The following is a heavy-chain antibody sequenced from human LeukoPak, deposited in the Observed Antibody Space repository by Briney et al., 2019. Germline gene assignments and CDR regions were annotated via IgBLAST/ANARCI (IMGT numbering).Heavy chain of an antibody. CDR2: ISSSSSYI. CDR3: ASGSGSYYYY. J-gene: IGHJ4*02. Sequence: GGSLRLSCAASGFTFSSYSMNWVRQAPGKGLEWVSSISSSSSYIYYADSVKGRFTISRDNAKNSLYLQMNSLRAEDTAVYYCASGSGSYYYYWGQGTLVTVSS. V-gene: IGHV3-21*01. D-gene: IGHD1-26*01. CDR1: GFTFSSYS.